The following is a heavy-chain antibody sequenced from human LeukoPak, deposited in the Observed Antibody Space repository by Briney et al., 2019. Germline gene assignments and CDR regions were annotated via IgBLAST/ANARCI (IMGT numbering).Heavy chain of an antibody. J-gene: IGHJ6*02. CDR2: ISGSGGDT. D-gene: IGHD5-18*01. CDR1: GFTFNSYA. Sequence: GGSLRLSCAASGFTFNSYAISWVRQAPGKGLEWVSVISGSGGDTYHADSVKGRFTISRDISKNTLYLQMNSLRAEDPAVYYLGEGFTARPVGYYYGLDVWGQGNTVTVSS. CDR3: GEGFTARPVGYYYGLDV. V-gene: IGHV3-23*01.